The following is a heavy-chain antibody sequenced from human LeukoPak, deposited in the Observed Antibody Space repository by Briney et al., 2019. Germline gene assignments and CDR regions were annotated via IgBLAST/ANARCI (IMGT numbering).Heavy chain of an antibody. CDR3: AREVGGTGTTPEDPDYYYYMDV. V-gene: IGHV1-69*13. CDR2: IIPIFGTA. D-gene: IGHD1-7*01. Sequence: SVKVSCKASGGTFSSYAISWVRQAPGQGLEWMGGIIPIFGTANYAQKFQGRVTITAGESTSTAYMELSSLRSEDTAVYYCAREVGGTGTTPEDPDYYYYMDVWGKGTTVTVSS. J-gene: IGHJ6*03. CDR1: GGTFSSYA.